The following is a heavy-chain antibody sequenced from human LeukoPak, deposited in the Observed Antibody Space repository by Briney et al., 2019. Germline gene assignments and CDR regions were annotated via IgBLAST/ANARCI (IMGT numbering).Heavy chain of an antibody. CDR3: TINWNYPDYYYYYYMDV. Sequence: GGSLRLSCAASGFTFSGSAMHWVRQASGKGLEWVGRIRSKANSYATAYAASVKGRFAISRDDSKNTAYLQMNSLKTEDTAVYYCTINWNYPDYYYYYYMDVWGKGTTVTVSS. CDR1: GFTFSGSA. J-gene: IGHJ6*03. V-gene: IGHV3-73*01. CDR2: IRSKANSYAT. D-gene: IGHD1-7*01.